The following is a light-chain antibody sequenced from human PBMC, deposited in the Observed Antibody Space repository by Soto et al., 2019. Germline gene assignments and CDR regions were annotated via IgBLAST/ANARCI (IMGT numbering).Light chain of an antibody. CDR2: GTS. J-gene: IGKJ5*01. CDR3: QHYGTSPIT. V-gene: IGKV3D-20*01. Sequence: EVVLNQSPATLSLSPGERATLSCRASRGVSSTLLSWYQQKPGLAPRLLIYGTSSRATGIPDRFTGSGSGADFTLTITSLEPEDFALYHCQHYGTSPITFGQGTRLEIK. CDR1: RGVSSTL.